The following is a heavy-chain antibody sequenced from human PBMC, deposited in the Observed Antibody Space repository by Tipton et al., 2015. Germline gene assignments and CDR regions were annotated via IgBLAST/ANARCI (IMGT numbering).Heavy chain of an antibody. J-gene: IGHJ4*02. D-gene: IGHD2-21*01. CDR1: GDSISSDYW. Sequence: TLSLTCTISGDSISSDYWWSWVRQPPGKGLEWIGEIFHTGNTHYNPSLKSRVTLSGDTSKNQFSLRLSSVTAADTADYYCARGRGHIVVVSHFDYWGQGTLVTVSS. CDR3: ARGRGHIVVVSHFDY. CDR2: IFHTGNT. V-gene: IGHV4-4*02.